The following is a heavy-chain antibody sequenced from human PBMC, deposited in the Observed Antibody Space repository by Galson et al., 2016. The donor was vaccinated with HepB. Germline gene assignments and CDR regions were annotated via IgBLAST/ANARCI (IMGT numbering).Heavy chain of an antibody. J-gene: IGHJ4*02. CDR1: GFAFSDYA. CDR3: ARDPYRAAGLSDF. Sequence: SLRLSCAGSGFAFSDYAVHWVRQAPGKGLEWVSVISYDGRHENYADFVKGRFTVSRDTSKRTVSLHMTSLTPDDSAVYFCARDPYRAAGLSDFWGPGTLVIVSS. V-gene: IGHV3-30*04. CDR2: ISYDGRHE. D-gene: IGHD3-10*01.